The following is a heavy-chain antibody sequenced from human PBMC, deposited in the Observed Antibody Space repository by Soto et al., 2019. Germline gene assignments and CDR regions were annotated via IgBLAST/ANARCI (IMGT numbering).Heavy chain of an antibody. V-gene: IGHV3-7*01. D-gene: IGHD2-2*01. CDR1: GFTFSRYW. Sequence: EVQLLESGGGLVQPGGSLRLSCAASGFTFSRYWMSWVRQAPGKGLEWVANIKEDGSEKYYVDSVKGRFTISRDNAKXXXXXXXXXXRAEDTAVYYCARFRLYCSTASCYADAFDIWGQGTMVTVSS. J-gene: IGHJ3*02. CDR2: IKEDGSEK. CDR3: ARFRLYCSTASCYADAFDI.